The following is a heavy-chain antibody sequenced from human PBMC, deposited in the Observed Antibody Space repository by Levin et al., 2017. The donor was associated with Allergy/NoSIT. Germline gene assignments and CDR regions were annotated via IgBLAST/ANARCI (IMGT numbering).Heavy chain of an antibody. CDR1: GFTVSSNY. D-gene: IGHD3/OR15-3a*01. Sequence: GGYLRLSCAASGFTVSSNYMSWVRQAPGKGLEWVSVVYSGGSTYYADSVKGRFTISRDDSKNTLYLQMNSLRAEDTAVYYCARGRTGGSFDYWGQGTLVTVSS. J-gene: IGHJ4*02. V-gene: IGHV3-53*01. CDR3: ARGRTGGSFDY. CDR2: VYSGGST.